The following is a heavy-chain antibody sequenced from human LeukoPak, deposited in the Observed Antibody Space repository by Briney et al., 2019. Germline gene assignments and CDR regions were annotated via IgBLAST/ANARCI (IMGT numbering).Heavy chain of an antibody. CDR1: GFTFTSSA. CDR2: IVFGSGNT. Sequence: GTSVKVSCKASGFTFTSSAVQWVRQARGERLEWIGWIVFGSGNTNYAQKFQERVTITRDMSTSTAYMELSSMRSEDTAVYYCAASPAYYDSSGYSYYFDYWGQGTLVTVSS. J-gene: IGHJ4*02. CDR3: AASPAYYDSSGYSYYFDY. D-gene: IGHD3-22*01. V-gene: IGHV1-58*01.